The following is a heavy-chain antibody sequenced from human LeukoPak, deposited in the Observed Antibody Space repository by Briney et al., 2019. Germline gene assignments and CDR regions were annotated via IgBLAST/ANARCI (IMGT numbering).Heavy chain of an antibody. V-gene: IGHV1-2*02. CDR3: ASYPRSVDTPPFDY. J-gene: IGHJ4*02. CDR2: INPNNGDT. CDR1: GYSFTAQY. D-gene: IGHD3-16*02. Sequence: ASVKVSCKASGYSFTAQYMHWLRQAPGQGLEWTGWINPNNGDTKYAQNFLGRVIMTRDTSTTTAYMELSSLRSDDTAVYFCASYPRSVDTPPFDYWGQGTLVTVSS.